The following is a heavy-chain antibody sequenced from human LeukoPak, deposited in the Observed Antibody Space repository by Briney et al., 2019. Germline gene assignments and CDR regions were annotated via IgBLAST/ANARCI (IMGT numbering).Heavy chain of an antibody. V-gene: IGHV4-30-4*01. CDR1: GGSISSGDYY. CDR3: ASAPMVRGAPIYYYGMDA. J-gene: IGHJ6*02. Sequence: SQTLSLTCTVSGGSISSGDYYWSWIRQPPGKGLEWIGYIYYSGSTYYNPSLKSRVTISVDTSKNQFSLKLSSVTAPDTAVYYCASAPMVRGAPIYYYGMDAWGQGTTVAVSS. CDR2: IYYSGST. D-gene: IGHD3-10*01.